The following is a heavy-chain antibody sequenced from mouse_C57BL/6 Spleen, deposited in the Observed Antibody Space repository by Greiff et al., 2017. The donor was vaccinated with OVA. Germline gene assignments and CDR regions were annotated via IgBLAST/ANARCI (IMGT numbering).Heavy chain of an antibody. CDR1: GYPFPRYW. CDR2: IHPNSGST. J-gene: IGHJ4*01. Sequence: QVPLQQPGAALVTPAASVTLSCKASGYPFPRYWMHWVKQRPGHGLEWIGMIHPNSGSTNYTEMFKSPATMPVDKSSSTASMQRSSLTSADSAVYYCARSPYNSGKSMDYWGQGTSVTVSS. D-gene: IGHD1-3*01. V-gene: IGHV1-64*01. CDR3: ARSPYNSGKSMDY.